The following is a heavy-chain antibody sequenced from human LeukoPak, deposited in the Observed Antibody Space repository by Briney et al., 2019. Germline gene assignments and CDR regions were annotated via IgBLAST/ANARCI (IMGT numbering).Heavy chain of an antibody. Sequence: SETLSLTCTVSGGSISSSSYYWGWIRQPPGKGLEWIGSIYYSGSTYYNPSLKSRVTISVDTSKNQFSLKLSSVTAADTAVYYCARSHYYDFWSGYYRNDFDYWGQGTLVTVSS. CDR1: GGSISSSSYY. D-gene: IGHD3-3*01. J-gene: IGHJ4*02. CDR2: IYYSGST. CDR3: ARSHYYDFWSGYYRNDFDY. V-gene: IGHV4-39*01.